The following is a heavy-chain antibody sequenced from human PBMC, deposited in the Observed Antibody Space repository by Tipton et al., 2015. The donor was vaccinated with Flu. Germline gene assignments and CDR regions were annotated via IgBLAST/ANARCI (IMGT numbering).Heavy chain of an antibody. D-gene: IGHD6-25*01. Sequence: RSLRLSCAASGFTFSTYGMHWFRQAPGKGLEWVALIWSDASREYYADSVKGRFTVSRDNSRNTLYLQMNSLRAEDTAVYYCAKGRQRPDYWGQGTLVTVSS. V-gene: IGHV3-33*06. CDR3: AKGRQRPDY. CDR1: GFTFSTYG. CDR2: IWSDASRE. J-gene: IGHJ4*02.